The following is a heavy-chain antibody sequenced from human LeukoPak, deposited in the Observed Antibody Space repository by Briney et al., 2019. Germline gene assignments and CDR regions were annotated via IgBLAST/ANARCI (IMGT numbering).Heavy chain of an antibody. D-gene: IGHD6-19*01. CDR1: GGSISGYY. Sequence: SETLSLTCTVSGGSISGYYWSWIRQPPGKGLEWIGYIYYSGSTNYNPSLKSRVTISVDTSKNQFSLKLSSVTAADTAVYYCASIAVAGTEGAFDIWGQGTMVTVSS. CDR2: IYYSGST. V-gene: IGHV4-59*01. CDR3: ASIAVAGTEGAFDI. J-gene: IGHJ3*02.